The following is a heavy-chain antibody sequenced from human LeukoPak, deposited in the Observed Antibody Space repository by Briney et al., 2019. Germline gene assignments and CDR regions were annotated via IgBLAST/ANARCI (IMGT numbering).Heavy chain of an antibody. D-gene: IGHD6-13*01. CDR3: VRGQATAWGLDY. J-gene: IGHJ4*02. CDR1: GFAFSTNW. V-gene: IGHV3-74*01. CDR2: ISTDARTI. Sequence: PGGSLRLSCAASGFAFSTNWMHWVRQAPGKGLVWVSHISTDARTITYADFVKGRFTTSRDNAKNTLYLQLNSLRAEDTALYYCVRGQATAWGLDYWGQGTLVTVSS.